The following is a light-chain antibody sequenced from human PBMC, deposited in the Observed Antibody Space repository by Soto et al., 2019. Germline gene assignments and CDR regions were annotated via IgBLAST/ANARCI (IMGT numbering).Light chain of an antibody. CDR2: AAS. Sequence: IQMTQSPSTLSDSLGDRVTITCRASQRISSWLAWYQQKPGKAPKLLIYAASSLQSGVPSRFSGSGSGTDFTLTISSLQPEDFATYYCQQSYSTLWTFGQGTKVDIK. CDR3: QQSYSTLWT. CDR1: QRISSW. V-gene: IGKV1-39*01. J-gene: IGKJ1*01.